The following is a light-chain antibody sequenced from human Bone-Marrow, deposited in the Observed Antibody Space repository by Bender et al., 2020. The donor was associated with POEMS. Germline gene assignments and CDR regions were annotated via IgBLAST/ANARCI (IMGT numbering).Light chain of an antibody. CDR3: CSYAGIYTLGL. CDR2: DVS. Sequence: QSALTQPRSVSGSPGQSVAISCTGSSSAVGGYNSVSWYQQHTGQAPKLIIYDVSKRPSRVPDRFSGSKSGNTASLTIAGLQAEDEAEYYCCSYAGIYTLGLVGGGTKLTVL. V-gene: IGLV2-11*01. CDR1: SSAVGGYNS. J-gene: IGLJ2*01.